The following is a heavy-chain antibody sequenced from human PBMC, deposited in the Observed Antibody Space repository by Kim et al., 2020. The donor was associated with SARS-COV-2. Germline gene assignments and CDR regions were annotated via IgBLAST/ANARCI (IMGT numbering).Heavy chain of an antibody. Sequence: SVKVSCKASGGTFSSYAISWVRQAPGQGLEWMGGIIPIFGTANYAQKFQGRVTITADESTSTAYMELSSLRSEDTAVYYCASPGQTTVVNGDAFDIWGQGTMVTVSS. V-gene: IGHV1-69*13. J-gene: IGHJ3*02. CDR1: GGTFSSYA. D-gene: IGHD4-17*01. CDR2: IIPIFGTA. CDR3: ASPGQTTVVNGDAFDI.